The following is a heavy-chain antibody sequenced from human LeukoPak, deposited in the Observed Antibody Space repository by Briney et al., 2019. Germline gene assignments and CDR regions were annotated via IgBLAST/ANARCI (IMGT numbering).Heavy chain of an antibody. D-gene: IGHD2-15*01. CDR1: GFTFSIYG. V-gene: IGHV3-21*01. CDR3: ARELVVKQDLHY. CDR2: ISSGSDV. J-gene: IGHJ4*02. Sequence: GGSLRLSCAASGFTFSIYGIHWVRQAPGKGLEWVSSISSGSDVYYADSVKGRFTISRDNAKNSLYLQMNSLRAEDTAVYYCARELVVKQDLHYWGPGTLVTVSS.